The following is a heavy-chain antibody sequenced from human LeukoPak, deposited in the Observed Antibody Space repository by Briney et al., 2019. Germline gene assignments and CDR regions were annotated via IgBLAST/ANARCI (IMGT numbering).Heavy chain of an antibody. V-gene: IGHV3-20*04. CDR1: GFTFSRYG. CDR3: ARVGIYGDYNRYFDY. D-gene: IGHD4-17*01. J-gene: IGHJ4*02. CDR2: INWNGGSI. Sequence: GGSLRLSCAASGFTFSRYGMHWVRQPPGKGLEWVSGINWNGGSIGYADSVKGRFTISRDNAKNSLFLQMNSLRAEDTALYFCARVGIYGDYNRYFDYWGQGTLVTVSS.